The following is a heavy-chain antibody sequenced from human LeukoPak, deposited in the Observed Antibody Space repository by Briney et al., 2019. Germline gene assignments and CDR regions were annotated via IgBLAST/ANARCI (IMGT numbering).Heavy chain of an antibody. J-gene: IGHJ4*02. Sequence: GGSLRLSCAASGFTSNPSELNWVRQAPGKGLEWVSYISHTGSLIYYADSVKGRFTISRDNAKNLLYLQMNSLRAEDTAVYYCARGSSAGASLRHDYWGQGTLVTVSS. CDR1: GFTSNPSE. CDR3: ARGSSAGASLRHDY. CDR2: ISHTGSLI. D-gene: IGHD1-26*01. V-gene: IGHV3-48*03.